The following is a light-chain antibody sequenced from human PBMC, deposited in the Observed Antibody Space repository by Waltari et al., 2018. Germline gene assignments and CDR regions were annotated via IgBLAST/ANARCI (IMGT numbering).Light chain of an antibody. CDR3: QQRNNWPRT. J-gene: IGKJ2*01. V-gene: IGKV3-11*01. CDR2: DVS. CDR1: QRVRNY. Sequence: EIVLTQSPATLPLSLGERATLSCRARQRVRNYLAWYQQKPGQAPRLLIYDVSRRATGTPARFSGSGSGTDFTLTISTLEPEDFAIYYCQQRNNWPRTFGQGTKLDMK.